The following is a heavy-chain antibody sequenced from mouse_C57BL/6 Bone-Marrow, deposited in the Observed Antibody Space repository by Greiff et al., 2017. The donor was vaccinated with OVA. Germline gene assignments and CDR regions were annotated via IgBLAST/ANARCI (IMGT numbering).Heavy chain of an antibody. CDR2: IWGVGST. Sequence: VQLVDSGPGLVAPSQSLSITCTVSGFSLTSYGVDWVRQSPGKGLEWLGVIWGVGSTNYNSALKSRLSISKDNSKSQVFLKMNSLQTDDTAMYYCASVIYYGNYGFAYWGQGTLVTVSA. CDR3: ASVIYYGNYGFAY. J-gene: IGHJ3*01. CDR1: GFSLTSYG. D-gene: IGHD2-1*01. V-gene: IGHV2-6*01.